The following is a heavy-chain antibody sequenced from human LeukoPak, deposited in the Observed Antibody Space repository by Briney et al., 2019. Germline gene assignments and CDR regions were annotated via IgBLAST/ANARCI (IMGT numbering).Heavy chain of an antibody. D-gene: IGHD2-2*01. CDR3: ARARYRLLLDAFDI. J-gene: IGHJ3*02. V-gene: IGHV1-2*02. CDR1: GYTFTGYY. Sequence: ASVKVSCKASGYTFTGYYMHWVRQAPGQGLEWMGWINPNSGGTNYAQKFQGRVTMTRDTSISTAYMELSRLRSDDTAVYYCARARYRLLLDAFDIWGQGTMVTVSS. CDR2: INPNSGGT.